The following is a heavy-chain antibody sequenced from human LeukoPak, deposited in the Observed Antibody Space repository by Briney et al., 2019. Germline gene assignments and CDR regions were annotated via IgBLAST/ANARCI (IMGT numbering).Heavy chain of an antibody. D-gene: IGHD4-17*01. Sequence: GGSLRLSCVASGITLSNAWMTWVRQAPGKGLGWVGRIESEIEGGRTDYAAAVKGRFTISRDDSKNLLLLHMNGLNTEDTAVYYCTTVSPYGDYLYYFDFWGLGTLVTVSS. CDR1: GITLSNAW. V-gene: IGHV3-15*04. J-gene: IGHJ4*02. CDR3: TTVSPYGDYLYYFDF. CDR2: IESEIEGGRT.